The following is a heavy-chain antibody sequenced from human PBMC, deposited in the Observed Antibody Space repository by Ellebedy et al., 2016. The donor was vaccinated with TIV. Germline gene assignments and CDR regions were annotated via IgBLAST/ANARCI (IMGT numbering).Heavy chain of an antibody. J-gene: IGHJ4*02. CDR1: GFTISGFE. CDR3: ARWATGYDQYYFDL. Sequence: PGGSLRLSCAASGFTISGFELNWDRQAPGKGLVWISFISSRSYTIYYADSVKGRFTVSRDNAKDSLFLQMDSLRAEDTAVYYCARWATGYDQYYFDLWGRGTLVSVSS. D-gene: IGHD5-12*01. V-gene: IGHV3-48*03. CDR2: ISSRSYTI.